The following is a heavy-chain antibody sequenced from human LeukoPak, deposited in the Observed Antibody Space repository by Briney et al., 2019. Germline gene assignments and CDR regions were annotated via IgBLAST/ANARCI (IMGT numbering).Heavy chain of an antibody. CDR3: TRDDYDILTGPDYYFDY. CDR2: IRSKAYGGTT. Sequence: GGSLRLSCTASGFTFGDYAMSWVRQAPGKGLEWVGFIRSKAYGGTTEYAASVKGRFTISRDDSKSIAYLQMNSLKTEDTAVYYCTRDDYDILTGPDYYFDYWGQGTLVTVSS. V-gene: IGHV3-49*04. D-gene: IGHD3-9*01. CDR1: GFTFGDYA. J-gene: IGHJ4*02.